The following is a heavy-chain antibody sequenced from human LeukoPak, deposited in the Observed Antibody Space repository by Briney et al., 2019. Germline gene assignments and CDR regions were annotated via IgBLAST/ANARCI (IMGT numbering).Heavy chain of an antibody. CDR2: IYTSGST. V-gene: IGHV4-4*07. CDR3: ARVEVGATPHQLYYYYYMDV. J-gene: IGHJ6*03. Sequence: SETLSLTCTVSGGSISSYYWSWIRQPAGKGLEWIGRIYTSGSTNYNPSLKSLVTMSVDTSKNQFSLKLSSVTAADTAVYYCARVEVGATPHQLYYYYYMDVWGKGTTVTVS. D-gene: IGHD1-26*01. CDR1: GGSISSYY.